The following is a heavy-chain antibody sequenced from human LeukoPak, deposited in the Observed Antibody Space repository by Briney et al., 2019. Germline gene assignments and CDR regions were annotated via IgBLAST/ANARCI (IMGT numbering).Heavy chain of an antibody. D-gene: IGHD3-16*02. Sequence: GASVKVSCKASGYTFTGYYMYWVRQAPGQGLEWMGLINPSGSSTLYVQKFQGRVTMTRDMSTTTDYMELSSLRSEDTAVYYCARDNSVGDIAWWFDPWGQGTLVTVSS. CDR3: ARDNSVGDIAWWFDP. CDR1: GYTFTGYY. CDR2: INPSGSST. J-gene: IGHJ5*02. V-gene: IGHV1-46*01.